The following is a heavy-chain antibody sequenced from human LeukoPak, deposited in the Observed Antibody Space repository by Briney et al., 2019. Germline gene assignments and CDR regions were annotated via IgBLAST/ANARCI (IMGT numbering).Heavy chain of an antibody. V-gene: IGHV3-7*01. D-gene: IGHD3-22*01. J-gene: IGHJ4*02. Sequence: GGSLRLSCVSSGFIFSSYWMTWVRQAPGKGLEWVANIKQDGSEKYYVDSVKGRFTTSRDNVKNSLYLQMNSLRAEDTAVYYCAREYYDSSGIDYWGQGTLVTVSS. CDR2: IKQDGSEK. CDR1: GFIFSSYW. CDR3: AREYYDSSGIDY.